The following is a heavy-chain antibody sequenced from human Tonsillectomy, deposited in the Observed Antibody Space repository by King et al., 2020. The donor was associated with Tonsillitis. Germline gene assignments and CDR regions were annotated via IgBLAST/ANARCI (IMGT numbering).Heavy chain of an antibody. J-gene: IGHJ5*01. Sequence: VQLVESGGGVVQPGRSLTLSCAASGFTFRNSGMHWVRQRPGKGLEWVAFLWQDGSIKKYSDSVQGRLAISRDNSKNTLFLQMDSLRAEDTAIYYCTRSCTGDCFGAFFDFWGPGTLVTVSS. CDR2: LWQDGSIK. CDR3: TRSCTGDCFGAFFDF. D-gene: IGHD2-21*01. V-gene: IGHV3-33*01. CDR1: GFTFRNSG.